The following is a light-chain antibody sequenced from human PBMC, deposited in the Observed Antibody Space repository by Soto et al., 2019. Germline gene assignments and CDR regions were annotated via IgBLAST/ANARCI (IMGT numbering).Light chain of an antibody. CDR2: EVS. Sequence: QSVLTQPASVSGSPGQSITISCTGTSSDVGGYNYVSWYQQHPGKAPKLMIYEVSNRPSGVSNRFSGSKSGNTASLTISGRQAEDEADYYCSSYTSSTPYVVGTGTKLTVL. CDR1: SSDVGGYNY. CDR3: SSYTSSTPYV. J-gene: IGLJ1*01. V-gene: IGLV2-14*01.